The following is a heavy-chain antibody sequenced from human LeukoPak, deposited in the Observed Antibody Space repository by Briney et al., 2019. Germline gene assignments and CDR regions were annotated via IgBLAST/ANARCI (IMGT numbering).Heavy chain of an antibody. J-gene: IGHJ6*03. D-gene: IGHD5-12*01. CDR1: GGTFSSYA. CDR3: ASVGGYDYRYMDV. V-gene: IGHV1-69*05. CDR2: IIPIFGTA. Sequence: ASVKVSCKASGGTFSSYAISWVRQAPGQGLEWMGGIIPIFGTANYAQKFQGRVTITTDESTSTAYMELSSLRSEDTAVYYCASVGGYDYRYMDVWGKGTTVTVSS.